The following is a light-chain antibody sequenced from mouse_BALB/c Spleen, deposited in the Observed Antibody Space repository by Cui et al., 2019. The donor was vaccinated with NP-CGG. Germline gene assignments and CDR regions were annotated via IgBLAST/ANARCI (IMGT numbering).Light chain of an antibody. CDR1: TGAVTTSNY. V-gene: IGLV1*01. CDR3: ALWYSNHWV. J-gene: IGLJ1*01. CDR2: GTN. Sequence: QASCTQGSSLTTSPGETVTLTCRSSTGAVTTSNYANWVQEKPDHLFTGLIGGTNNRAPGVPARFSGSLIGDKAALTITGAQTEDEAIYFCALWYSNHWVFGGGTKLTVL.